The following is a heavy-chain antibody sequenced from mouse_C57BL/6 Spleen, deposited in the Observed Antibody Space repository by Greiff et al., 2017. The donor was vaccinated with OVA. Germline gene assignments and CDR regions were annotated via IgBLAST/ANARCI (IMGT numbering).Heavy chain of an antibody. CDR2: IWSGGST. CDR1: GFSLTSYG. D-gene: IGHD2-2*01. CDR3: ARNSHSTMVTTRAMDY. J-gene: IGHJ4*01. Sequence: VQLQQSGPGLVQPSQSLSITCTVSGFSLTSYGVHWVRQSPGKGLEWLGVIWSGGSTDYNAAFISRLSISKDNSKSQVFFKMNSLQADDTAIYYCARNSHSTMVTTRAMDYWGQGTSVTVSS. V-gene: IGHV2-2*01.